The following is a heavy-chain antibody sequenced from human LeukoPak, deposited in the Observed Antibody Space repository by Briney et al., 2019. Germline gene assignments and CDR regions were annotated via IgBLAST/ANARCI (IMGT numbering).Heavy chain of an antibody. J-gene: IGHJ3*02. CDR1: GASISRSSYY. V-gene: IGHV4-39*01. CDR2: IYYSGST. Sequence: SQTLSLTCTVSGASISRSSYYWGWVRPPPGNWLEWIGSIYYSGSTYYNPSLKSRVTISVDTSKNQFSLKLSSVTAADTAVYYCARLLRITDAFDIWGQGTMVTVSS. D-gene: IGHD3-10*01. CDR3: ARLLRITDAFDI.